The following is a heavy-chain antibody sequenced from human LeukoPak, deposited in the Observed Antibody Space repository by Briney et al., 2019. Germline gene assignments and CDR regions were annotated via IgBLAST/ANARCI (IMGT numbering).Heavy chain of an antibody. CDR3: ARECCSSDSCYLEY. Sequence: PGGSLRHSCAASGFTFSNYSMNWVRQAPGKGLEWVSSISSSSSYIYYADSVKGRLTISRDNAKNSLYLQMNSLRAEDTAVYYCARECCSSDSCYLEYWGQGTLVTVSS. J-gene: IGHJ4*02. CDR1: GFTFSNYS. CDR2: ISSSSSYI. D-gene: IGHD2-2*01. V-gene: IGHV3-21*01.